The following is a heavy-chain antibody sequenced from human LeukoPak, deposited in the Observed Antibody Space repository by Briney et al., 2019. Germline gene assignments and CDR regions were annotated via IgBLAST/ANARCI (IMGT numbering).Heavy chain of an antibody. CDR2: INHSGST. Sequence: SETLSLACAVYGGSFSGYYWSWIRQPPGKGLEWVGEINHSGSTNYNPSLKSRATISVDTSKNQFSLKLSSVTAADTAVYYCARGVYDSSGYYLDYWGQGTLVTVSS. J-gene: IGHJ4*02. V-gene: IGHV4-34*01. CDR1: GGSFSGYY. D-gene: IGHD3-22*01. CDR3: ARGVYDSSGYYLDY.